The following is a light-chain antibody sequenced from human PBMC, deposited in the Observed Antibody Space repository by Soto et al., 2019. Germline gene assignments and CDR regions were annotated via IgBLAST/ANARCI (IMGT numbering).Light chain of an antibody. Sequence: QSALTQPRSVSGSPGQSVTISCTGTSSDVGGYNYVSWYQQHPGKAPKLMIYDVSKRPSGVTDRFSGSKSGNTASLTISGLDAEEEADYYCCSYAGSYTWVFGGGTKLTVL. CDR1: SSDVGGYNY. CDR2: DVS. V-gene: IGLV2-11*01. J-gene: IGLJ3*02. CDR3: CSYAGSYTWV.